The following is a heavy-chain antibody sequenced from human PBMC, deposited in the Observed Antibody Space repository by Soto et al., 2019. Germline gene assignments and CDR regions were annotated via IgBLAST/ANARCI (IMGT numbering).Heavy chain of an antibody. CDR3: AKEGPFTNWYLDY. V-gene: IGHV3-30*18. J-gene: IGHJ4*02. D-gene: IGHD1-1*01. CDR2: ISYDGNVA. Sequence: QVQLVESGGGVVQPGRSLRLSCAASGFTFSSYGMHWVRQAPGKGLEWVTVISYDGNVAYYADSVMGRFTISRDNSTDTLYLRMNSLTTDDTAMYCCAKEGPFTNWYLDYRGQGTQVTVPS. CDR1: GFTFSSYG.